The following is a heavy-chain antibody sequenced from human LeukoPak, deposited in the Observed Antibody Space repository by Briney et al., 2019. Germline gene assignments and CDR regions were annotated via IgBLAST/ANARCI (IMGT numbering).Heavy chain of an antibody. D-gene: IGHD4-11*01. V-gene: IGHV3-23*01. Sequence: PGGSLTLSCAASGFTFSTYAMSWVRQAPGKGLEWVSVISDRGGATYYAYSVKGRFTISRDNSKNTLHLQMNSLRAEDAALYYCAKCRTSVTSPFDYWGQGTLVTVSS. CDR3: AKCRTSVTSPFDY. CDR2: ISDRGGAT. CDR1: GFTFSTYA. J-gene: IGHJ4*02.